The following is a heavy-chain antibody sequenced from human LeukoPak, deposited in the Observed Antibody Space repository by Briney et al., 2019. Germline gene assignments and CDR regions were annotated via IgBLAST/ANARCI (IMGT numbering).Heavy chain of an antibody. V-gene: IGHV3-21*01. D-gene: IGHD4/OR15-4a*01. CDR3: ARGSNAIDY. J-gene: IGHJ4*02. CDR1: GFTFTSYT. CDR2: ITSGGSYI. Sequence: GPSLRLSCAASGFTFTSYTMNWVSQAAGKWLEWVSSITSGGSYIYYADSVKGRFTISRDNAKNSLYLQMNSLRAEDTAVYYCARGSNAIDYWGQGTLVTVSS.